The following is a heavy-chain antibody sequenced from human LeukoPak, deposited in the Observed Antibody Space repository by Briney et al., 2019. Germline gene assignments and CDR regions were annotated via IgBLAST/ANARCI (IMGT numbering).Heavy chain of an antibody. V-gene: IGHV1-69*05. CDR1: GGTSSSYA. D-gene: IGHD1-26*01. CDR2: IIPIFGTA. CDR3: ARGVRGSGSYAIYDYYGMDV. Sequence: GASVKVSCKASGGTSSSYAISWVRQAPGQGLEWMGGIIPIFGTANYAQKFQGRVTITTDESTSTAYMELSSLRSEDTAVYYCARGVRGSGSYAIYDYYGMDVWGQGTTVTVSS. J-gene: IGHJ6*02.